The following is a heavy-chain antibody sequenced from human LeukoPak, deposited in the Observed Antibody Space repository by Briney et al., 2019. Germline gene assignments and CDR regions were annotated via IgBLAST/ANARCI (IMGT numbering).Heavy chain of an antibody. Sequence: PSETLSLTCAVYGGSFSGYYWSWIRQPPGKGLEWIGSIYYSGSTYYNPSLKSRVTISVDTSKNQFSLKLSSVTAADTAVYYCARVLRAQNWFDPWGQGTLVTVSS. CDR3: ARVLRAQNWFDP. CDR2: IYYSGST. CDR1: GGSFSGYY. D-gene: IGHD4-17*01. J-gene: IGHJ5*02. V-gene: IGHV4-34*01.